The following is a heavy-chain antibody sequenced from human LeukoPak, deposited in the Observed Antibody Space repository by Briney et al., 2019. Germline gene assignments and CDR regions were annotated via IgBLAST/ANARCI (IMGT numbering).Heavy chain of an antibody. CDR2: IYSNGSP. V-gene: IGHV4-4*07. J-gene: IGHJ4*02. Sequence: SETLSLTCTVSGGSISSYYWSWIRQPAGKRLEWIGRIYSNGSPTYNPSLQSRITMTIDTSRNQFSLRMTSMTAADAAVYFYARDRGSSWEFWGRGTLVTVSS. CDR1: GGSISSYY. CDR3: ARDRGSSWEF. D-gene: IGHD6-13*01.